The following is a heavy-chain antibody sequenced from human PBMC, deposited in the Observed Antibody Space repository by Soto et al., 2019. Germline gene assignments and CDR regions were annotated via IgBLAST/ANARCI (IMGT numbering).Heavy chain of an antibody. CDR3: ARAAAGGYSGYEVFDY. V-gene: IGHV4-4*02. J-gene: IGHJ4*02. CDR1: GGSISSSNW. Sequence: QVQLQESGPGLVKPSGTLSLTCAVSGGSISSSNWWSWVRQPPGKGLEWIGEIYHSGSTNYNPSLKRRVTISVDKSKNQFSLKLSSVTAADTAVYYCARAAAGGYSGYEVFDYWGQGTLVTVSS. D-gene: IGHD5-12*01. CDR2: IYHSGST.